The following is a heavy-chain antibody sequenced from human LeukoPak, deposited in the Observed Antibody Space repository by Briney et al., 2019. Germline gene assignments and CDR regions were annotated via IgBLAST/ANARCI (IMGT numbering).Heavy chain of an antibody. Sequence: SETLSLTCTVSGGSISSGGYYWSWIRQHPGKGLEWIGYIYYSGSTYYNPSLKSRVTISVDTSKNQFSLKLSSVTAADTAVYYCAIDYYDSSGYRDYWGQGTLVTVSS. CDR2: IYYSGST. CDR3: AIDYYDSSGYRDY. J-gene: IGHJ4*02. D-gene: IGHD3-22*01. CDR1: GGSISSGGYY. V-gene: IGHV4-31*03.